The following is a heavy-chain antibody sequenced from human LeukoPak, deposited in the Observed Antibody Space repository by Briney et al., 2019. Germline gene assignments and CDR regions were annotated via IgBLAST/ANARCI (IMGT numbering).Heavy chain of an antibody. D-gene: IGHD3-3*01. J-gene: IGHJ6*04. CDR2: IYYSGST. Sequence: SETLSLTCTVSGGSISSSSYYWGWIRQPPGKGLEWIGRIYYSGSTYYNPSLKSRVTISVDTSKNQFSLKLSSVTAADTAVYYCALLYYDFWSGYYRLENVWGKGTTVTVSS. CDR1: GGSISSSSYY. V-gene: IGHV4-39*01. CDR3: ALLYYDFWSGYYRLENV.